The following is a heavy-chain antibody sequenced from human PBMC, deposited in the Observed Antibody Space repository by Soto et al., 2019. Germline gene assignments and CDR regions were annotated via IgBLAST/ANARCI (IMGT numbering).Heavy chain of an antibody. CDR1: GFTFSNAW. V-gene: IGHV3-15*01. Sequence: GGSLRLSCAASGFTFSNAWMSWVRQAPGKGLEWVGRIKSKTDGGTTDYAATVKGRITILKDDSKNTPYLQMNSLKTEDTAVYYCTTDPLLRYFDYYANWGQGTLVTVSS. D-gene: IGHD3-9*01. CDR3: TTDPLLRYFDYYAN. CDR2: IKSKTDGGTT. J-gene: IGHJ4*02.